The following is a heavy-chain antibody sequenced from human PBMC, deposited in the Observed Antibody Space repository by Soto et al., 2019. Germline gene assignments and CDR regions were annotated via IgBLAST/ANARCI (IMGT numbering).Heavy chain of an antibody. Sequence: LRLSCAASGFTFSSYAMSWVRQAPGKGLEWVSAISGSGGSTYYADSVKGRFTISRDNSKNTLYLQMGSLRAEDSAVYYCARGSADSHPGSRVFDFWGRGTLVTVSS. J-gene: IGHJ4*02. CDR2: ISGSGGST. CDR3: ARGSADSHPGSRVFDF. D-gene: IGHD3-10*01. V-gene: IGHV3-23*01. CDR1: GFTFSSYA.